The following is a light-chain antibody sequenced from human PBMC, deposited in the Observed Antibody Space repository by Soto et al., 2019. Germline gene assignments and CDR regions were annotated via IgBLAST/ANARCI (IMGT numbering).Light chain of an antibody. V-gene: IGLV1-40*01. CDR3: QSYDNSLSVHVV. J-gene: IGLJ2*01. CDR2: VNS. CDR1: SSNIGAGYD. Sequence: QSVLTQPPSVSGAPGRRVTISCTGTSSNIGAGYDVHWYQQVPGTSPKLLIFVNSNRPSGVPDRFSGSKSGTSASLAITGLQAEDEADYYCQSYDNSLSVHVVFGGGTKLTVL.